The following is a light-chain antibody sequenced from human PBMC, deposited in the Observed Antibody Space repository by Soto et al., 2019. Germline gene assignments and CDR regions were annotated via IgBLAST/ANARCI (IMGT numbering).Light chain of an antibody. CDR1: KNDIGVYDF. Sequence: QSALTQPPSASGSRGQSVTISCSGTKNDIGVYDFVSWYQHHPGKAPRLIIYEVVQRPSGVPDRFSGSKSGNTASLTVSGLQAADEADYFCMSYAGSNTDVFGSGTKLTVL. J-gene: IGLJ1*01. CDR3: MSYAGSNTDV. CDR2: EVV. V-gene: IGLV2-8*01.